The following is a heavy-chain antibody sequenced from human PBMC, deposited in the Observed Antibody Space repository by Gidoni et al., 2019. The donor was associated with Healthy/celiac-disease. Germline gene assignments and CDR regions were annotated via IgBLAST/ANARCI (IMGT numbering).Heavy chain of an antibody. CDR3: ARPTGYWSGGSCYFGY. Sequence: EVQLVQSGAEVKKPGESLKISCKGSGYSFTRYWIGWVRQMLGKGQEWMGIIYPGNSDTRYSPSFQGQVTSSADKANSTAYLQWSSLKASDTAMYYCARPTGYWSGGSCYFGYWGKGTLVTVSA. D-gene: IGHD2-15*01. J-gene: IGHJ4*02. CDR2: IYPGNSDT. CDR1: GYSFTRYW. V-gene: IGHV5-51*01.